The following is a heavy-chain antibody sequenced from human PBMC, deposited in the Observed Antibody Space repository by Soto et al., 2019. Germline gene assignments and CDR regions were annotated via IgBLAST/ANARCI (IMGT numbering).Heavy chain of an antibody. CDR1: GFTFSDYY. D-gene: IGHD6-6*01. J-gene: IGHJ6*02. CDR3: ARGTPKGGSSRSDYYYYGMDV. V-gene: IGHV3-11*06. Sequence: PGGSLRLSCAASGFTFSDYYMSWIRQAPGKGLEWVSYISSSSSYTNYADSVKGRFTISRDNAKNSLYLQMNSLRAEDTAVYYCARGTPKGGSSRSDYYYYGMDVWGQGTTVTVSS. CDR2: ISSSSSYT.